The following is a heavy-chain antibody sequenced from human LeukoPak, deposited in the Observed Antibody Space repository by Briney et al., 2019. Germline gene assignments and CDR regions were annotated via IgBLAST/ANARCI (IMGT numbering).Heavy chain of an antibody. D-gene: IGHD5-12*01. CDR1: GFTLSTHG. CDR2: IWHDGGRK. J-gene: IGHJ4*02. V-gene: IGHV3-33*01. CDR3: ARDIGNSGFNLDY. Sequence: HTGGSLRLSCGVCGFTLSTHGFHWVRQARGKGREWVSVIWHDGGRKEYADSVRGPFTISRDNSNLYLQMNSLRAEDTAIYYCARDIGNSGFNLDYWGQGTPVTVSS.